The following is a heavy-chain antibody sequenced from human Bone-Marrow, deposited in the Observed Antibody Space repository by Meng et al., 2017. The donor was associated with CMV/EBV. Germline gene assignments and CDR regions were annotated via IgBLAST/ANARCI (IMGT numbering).Heavy chain of an antibody. CDR2: ISWNSGSI. CDR1: GFTFDDYA. D-gene: IGHD3-3*01. Sequence: GGSLRLSCAASGFTFDDYAMHWVRQAPGKGLEWVSGISWNSGSIGYADSVKGRFTISRDNAKNSLYLQMNSLRAEDTALYYCAKAGITLVEGGMDVWGQGTTVTVSS. J-gene: IGHJ6*02. CDR3: AKAGITLVEGGMDV. V-gene: IGHV3-9*01.